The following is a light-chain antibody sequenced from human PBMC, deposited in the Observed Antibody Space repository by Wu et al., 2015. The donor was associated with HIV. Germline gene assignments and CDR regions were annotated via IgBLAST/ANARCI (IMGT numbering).Light chain of an antibody. J-gene: IGKJ2*01. CDR1: QSVSGRY. CDR2: GAS. V-gene: IGKV3-20*01. Sequence: EIVLTQSPATLSLSPGEGATLSCRASQSVSGRYLAWYQQKPGQTPRLLIYGASSRATGIPDRFTGSGSGTDFTLTITRLEPEDFAVYYCQQYAGSPYTFGQGTKGGDQT. CDR3: QQYAGSPYT.